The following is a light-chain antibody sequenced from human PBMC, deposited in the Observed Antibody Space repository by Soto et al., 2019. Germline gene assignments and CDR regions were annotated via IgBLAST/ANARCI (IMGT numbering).Light chain of an antibody. Sequence: SVLTQPPYASGSPGQSVTISCTGTSSDVGGYNYVSWYQQHPGRAPKLMIYEVNMRPSGVPDRFSGSKSGNTASLTVSGLQAEDEADYYCSSYAGSNNYVFGTGTKVTVL. CDR3: SSYAGSNNYV. J-gene: IGLJ1*01. CDR1: SSDVGGYNY. CDR2: EVN. V-gene: IGLV2-8*01.